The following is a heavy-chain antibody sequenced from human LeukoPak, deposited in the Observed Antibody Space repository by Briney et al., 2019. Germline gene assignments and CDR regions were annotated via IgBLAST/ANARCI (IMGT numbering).Heavy chain of an antibody. CDR2: ISYDGSNK. CDR3: ARAAWDYYDSSGYYYDY. Sequence: GGSLRLSCAASGSTFSSYAMHWVRQAPGKGLEWVAVISYDGSNKYYADSVKGRFTISRDNSKNTLYLQMNSLRAEDTAVYYCARAAWDYYDSSGYYYDYWGQGTLVTVSS. V-gene: IGHV3-30-3*01. CDR1: GSTFSSYA. J-gene: IGHJ4*02. D-gene: IGHD3-22*01.